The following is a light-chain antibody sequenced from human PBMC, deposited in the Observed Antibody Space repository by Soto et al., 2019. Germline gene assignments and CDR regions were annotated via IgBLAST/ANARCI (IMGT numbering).Light chain of an antibody. V-gene: IGKV3-20*01. CDR1: QSINSNN. J-gene: IGKJ4*01. CDR3: QQYGSTALS. CDR2: VAS. Sequence: EIVLTQSPGTLSLSPGERATLSCRAAQSINSNNLAWYQQRPGQGPRLLIYVASTRATGIPDRFSGSGSGTDFHLTITRVEPEDFAMSYCQQYGSTALSFGGGTKVEI.